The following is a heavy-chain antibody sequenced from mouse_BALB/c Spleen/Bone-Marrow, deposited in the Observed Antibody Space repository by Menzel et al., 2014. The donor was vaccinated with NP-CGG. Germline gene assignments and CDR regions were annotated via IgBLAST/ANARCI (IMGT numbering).Heavy chain of an antibody. CDR3: ARGEGWHYFDY. V-gene: IGHV3-6*02. Sequence: DVKLQESGPGLVKPSQSLSLTCSVTGYSITNGYYWNWIRQFPGNKLEWMGYISYDGSNNYNPSLKNRISITRDTSKNQFFLKLNSVTTEDTATYYCARGEGWHYFDYWGQGTTLTVSS. CDR1: GYSITNGYY. CDR2: ISYDGSN. J-gene: IGHJ2*01. D-gene: IGHD2-3*01.